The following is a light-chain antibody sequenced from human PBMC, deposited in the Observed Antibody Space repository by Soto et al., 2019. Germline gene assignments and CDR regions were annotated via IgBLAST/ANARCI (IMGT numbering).Light chain of an antibody. CDR2: EVS. CDR1: GPDVGGYNY. Sequence: QSALTQPASVSGPPGQSITLSCTGSGPDVGGYNYVSWYQQYPGEAPKLLIFEVSNRPSGVSDRFSASKSGNTASLIISGLQAEDEAVYYCSSYAGSTFWVFGGGTKLTVL. J-gene: IGLJ3*02. CDR3: SSYAGSTFWV. V-gene: IGLV2-14*01.